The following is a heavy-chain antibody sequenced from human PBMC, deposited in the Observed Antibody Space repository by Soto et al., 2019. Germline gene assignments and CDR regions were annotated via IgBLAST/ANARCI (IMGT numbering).Heavy chain of an antibody. J-gene: IGHJ5*02. CDR2: IYYSGST. V-gene: IGHV4-59*01. CDR3: GRGWGSGSYNWFDP. D-gene: IGHD1-26*01. CDR1: GGSLSSYY. Sequence: SETLSLTCTVSGGSLSSYYWSWIRQPPGKGLEWIGYIYYSGSTNYNPSLKSRVTISVDTSKTQFSLKLSSVTAADTAVYYCGRGWGSGSYNWFDPWGQGTLVTVSS.